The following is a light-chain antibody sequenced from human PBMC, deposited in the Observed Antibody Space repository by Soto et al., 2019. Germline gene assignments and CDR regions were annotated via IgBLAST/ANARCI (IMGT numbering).Light chain of an antibody. CDR3: QQYNSYSRT. V-gene: IGKV1-5*03. CDR1: QSISSW. J-gene: IGKJ1*01. CDR2: KAS. Sequence: DIQMTQSPSTLSASVGDRVTITCRASQSISSWLAWYQQKPGKAPKLLIYKASSLESGVPSRFSVSGSRTEFTLTISSLQPDDLATYYCQQYNSYSRTCGQGTKVEIK.